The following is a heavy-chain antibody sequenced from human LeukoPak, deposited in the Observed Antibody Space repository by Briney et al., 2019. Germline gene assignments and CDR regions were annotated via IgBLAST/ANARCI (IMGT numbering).Heavy chain of an antibody. CDR2: ISSSSSYI. CDR3: ARSPSGNSGSYLH. Sequence: GGSLRLSCAASGFTFSSYSMNWVRQAPGKGLEWVSSISSSSSYIYYADSAKGRFTISRDNAKNSLYLQMNSLRAEDTAVYYCARSPSGNSGSYLHWGQGTLVTVSS. D-gene: IGHD1-26*01. J-gene: IGHJ4*02. CDR1: GFTFSSYS. V-gene: IGHV3-21*01.